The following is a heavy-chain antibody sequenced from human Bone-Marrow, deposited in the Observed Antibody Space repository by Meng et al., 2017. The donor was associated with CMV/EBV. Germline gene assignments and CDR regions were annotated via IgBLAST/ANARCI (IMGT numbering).Heavy chain of an antibody. D-gene: IGHD6-6*01. CDR1: GFTFSSYA. CDR3: ARAGSSSGAFDI. Sequence: GESLKLSCAASGFTFSSYAMHWVRQAPGKGLEWVSVIYSGGHRYYAGSVKGRFTISRDNSKNTLHLQMNSLRAEDTAMYYCARAGSSSGAFDIWGQGTMVTVSS. CDR2: IYSGGHR. J-gene: IGHJ3*02. V-gene: IGHV3-53*01.